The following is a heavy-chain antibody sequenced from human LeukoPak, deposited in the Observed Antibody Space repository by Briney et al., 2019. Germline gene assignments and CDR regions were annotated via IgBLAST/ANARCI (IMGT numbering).Heavy chain of an antibody. Sequence: NPSRTLPLTCAVSGGSISSGNWWSWVRQPPGKGLEWIGEIYRSGSTNYNPSLKSRVTISVDKSKNQFSLKLSSVTAADTAVYYCARDSSGSYPFDYWSQGTLVTVSS. CDR2: IYRSGST. CDR3: ARDSSGSYPFDY. V-gene: IGHV4-4*02. J-gene: IGHJ4*02. CDR1: GGSISSGNW. D-gene: IGHD1-26*01.